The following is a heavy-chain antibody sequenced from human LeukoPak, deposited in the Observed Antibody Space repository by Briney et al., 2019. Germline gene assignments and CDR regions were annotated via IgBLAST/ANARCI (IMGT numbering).Heavy chain of an antibody. D-gene: IGHD3-10*01. CDR1: GFTVSSNY. J-gene: IGHJ4*02. CDR2: IYSGGST. V-gene: IGHV3-66*02. CDR3: ARSPPMGQFDY. Sequence: PGGSLRLSCAASGFTVSSNYMSWVRQAPGKGLEWVSVIYSGGSTYYADSVKGRFTISRDNSKNTLYLQMNSLRAEDTAVYYCARSPPMGQFDYWGQGTLVTVSS.